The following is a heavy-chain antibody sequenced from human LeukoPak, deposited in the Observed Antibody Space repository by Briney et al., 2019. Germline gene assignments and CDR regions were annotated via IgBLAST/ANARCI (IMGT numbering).Heavy chain of an antibody. Sequence: GASVKVSCKASGYTFTGYYIDWVRQAPGHGLEWMGWIDPNSGGTNYAQKFQGRVTMTRDTSISTAYMELSALRSDDTAVYYCARGQAGTRFDYWGQGALVTVSS. D-gene: IGHD6-13*01. CDR3: ARGQAGTRFDY. J-gene: IGHJ4*02. CDR1: GYTFTGYY. V-gene: IGHV1-2*02. CDR2: IDPNSGGT.